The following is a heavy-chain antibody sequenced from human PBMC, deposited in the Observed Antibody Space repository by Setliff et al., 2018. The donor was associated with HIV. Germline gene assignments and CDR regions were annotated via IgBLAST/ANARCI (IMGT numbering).Heavy chain of an antibody. CDR1: GGSISSGSSDYL. CDR3: ARGTLEQFSSTHYYVDV. CDR2: IYYAGDT. J-gene: IGHJ6*03. Sequence: LSLTCTVSGGSISSGSSDYLWSWIRQAPGKGLEWIGYIYYAGDTNFNPSLKSRVTLSVDMSTNQVSLKLNSMTAADTAVYYCARGTLEQFSSTHYYVDVWGKGTAVTV. D-gene: IGHD6-19*01. V-gene: IGHV4-61*01.